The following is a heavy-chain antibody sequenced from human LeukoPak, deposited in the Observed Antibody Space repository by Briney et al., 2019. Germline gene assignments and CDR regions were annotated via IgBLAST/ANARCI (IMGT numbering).Heavy chain of an antibody. V-gene: IGHV3-48*01. CDR1: GFTFSTYT. J-gene: IGHJ6*02. D-gene: IGHD2-15*01. CDR3: AKSPVPYCSGGSCYGMDV. Sequence: PGGSLRLSCATSGFTFSTYTMNWVRQAPGKGLEWVSYISSSSGTIYYADSVKGRFTISRDNAKNSLYLQMNSLRVEDTAGYYCAKSPVPYCSGGSCYGMDVWGQGTTVTVSS. CDR2: ISSSSGTI.